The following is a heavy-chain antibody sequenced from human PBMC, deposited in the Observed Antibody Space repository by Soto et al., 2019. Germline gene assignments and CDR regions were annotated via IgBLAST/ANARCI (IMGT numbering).Heavy chain of an antibody. J-gene: IGHJ6*02. D-gene: IGHD5-18*01. V-gene: IGHV4-39*01. CDR1: GGSISSSSYY. Sequence: PSETLSLTCTVSGGSISSSSYYWGWIRHPPGKGLEWIGSIYYSGSTYYNPSLKSRVTISVDTSKNQFSLKLSSVTAADTAVYYCARHPQYGRGYSYGYGYYYYYGMDVWGQGTTVTVSS. CDR2: IYYSGST. CDR3: ARHPQYGRGYSYGYGYYYYYGMDV.